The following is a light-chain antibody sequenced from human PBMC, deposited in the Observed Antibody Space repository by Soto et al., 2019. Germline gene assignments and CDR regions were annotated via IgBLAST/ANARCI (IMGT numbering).Light chain of an antibody. J-gene: IGKJ2*01. Sequence: DIPMTQSPSTLSASVGDRVTITCRASESVMSWLAWYQQRPGKAPKLLIYKASILQSGVPSRFSGSGSETEFTLTITSLQTDDFATYYCQQYRSWYTFGQGTKLEI. CDR2: KAS. V-gene: IGKV1-5*03. CDR1: ESVMSW. CDR3: QQYRSWYT.